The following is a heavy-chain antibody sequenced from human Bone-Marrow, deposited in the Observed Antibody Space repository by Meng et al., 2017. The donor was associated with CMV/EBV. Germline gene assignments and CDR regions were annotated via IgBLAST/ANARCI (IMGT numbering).Heavy chain of an antibody. Sequence: QVQLQESGPGLVKPSETLSLTCTVSGGSISSYYWSWIRQPPGKGLEWIGYMYYSGSANYNPSLKSRVTLSLDTAKNQFSLKLTSVTAADTAVYFCAREDIVVVPAARFDPWGQGTLVTVSS. D-gene: IGHD2-2*01. V-gene: IGHV4-59*01. J-gene: IGHJ5*02. CDR3: AREDIVVVPAARFDP. CDR1: GGSISSYY. CDR2: MYYSGSA.